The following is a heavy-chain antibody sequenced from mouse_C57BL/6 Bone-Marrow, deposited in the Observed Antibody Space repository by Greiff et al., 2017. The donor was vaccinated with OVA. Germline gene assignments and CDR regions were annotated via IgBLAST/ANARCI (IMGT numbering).Heavy chain of an antibody. V-gene: IGHV1-59*01. D-gene: IGHD2-10*01. Sequence: QVQLQQPGAELVRPGTSVKLSCKASGYTFTSYWMHWVKQRPGQGLEWIGVIDPSDSYTNYNQKFKGKATFTVDTSSSTAYMQLSSLTSEDSAVYYCASPTENFDYWGQGTTLTVSS. CDR1: GYTFTSYW. CDR2: IDPSDSYT. CDR3: ASPTENFDY. J-gene: IGHJ2*01.